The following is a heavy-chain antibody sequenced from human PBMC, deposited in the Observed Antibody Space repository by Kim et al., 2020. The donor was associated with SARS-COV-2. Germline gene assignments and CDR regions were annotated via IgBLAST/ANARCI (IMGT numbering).Heavy chain of an antibody. J-gene: IGHJ5*02. CDR1: GFTFSSYG. CDR2: IWYDGSNK. V-gene: IGHV3-33*01. CDR3: VRDLGTYPHNWFDP. Sequence: GGSLRLSCAASGFTFSSYGMHWVRQAPGKGLEWVAIIWYDGSNKYHADSVKGRFTISRDVSKNMLYLQMNSLRAEDTAVYYCVRDLGTYPHNWFDPWGQG. D-gene: IGHD3-10*01.